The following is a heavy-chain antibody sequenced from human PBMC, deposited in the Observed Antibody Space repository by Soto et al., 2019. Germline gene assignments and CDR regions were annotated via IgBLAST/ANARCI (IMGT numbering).Heavy chain of an antibody. D-gene: IGHD2-15*01. J-gene: IGHJ2*01. CDR2: ISFSDGGT. V-gene: IGHV3-23*01. CDR1: GFTFSSYA. Sequence: EEQLLESGGGLIQPGGSLRLACAASGFTFSSYAMTWVRQAPGKGLEWVSSISFSDGGTYYADSVKGRLTISRDNSKNTLFLQMHSLGVEDTAVSYCVKDDRILGRRYFDLWGRGTVVTVSS. CDR3: VKDDRILGRRYFDL.